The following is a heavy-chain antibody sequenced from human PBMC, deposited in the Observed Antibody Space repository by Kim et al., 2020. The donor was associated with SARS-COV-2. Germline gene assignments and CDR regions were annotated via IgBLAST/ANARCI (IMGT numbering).Heavy chain of an antibody. Sequence: SNYIYSADSVKGRLTISRDNAKNSLYLQMNSLRAEDTAVYYCARMTINSYWGQGTLVTVSS. J-gene: IGHJ4*02. V-gene: IGHV3-21*01. CDR3: ARMTINSY. D-gene: IGHD4-17*01. CDR2: SNYI.